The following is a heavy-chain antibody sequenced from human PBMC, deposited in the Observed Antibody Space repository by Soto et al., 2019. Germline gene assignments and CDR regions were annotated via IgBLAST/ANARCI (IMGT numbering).Heavy chain of an antibody. D-gene: IGHD1-7*01. J-gene: IGHJ5*02. CDR1: GFTFSNAW. Sequence: EVQLVESGGGLVKPGGSLRLSCAASGFTFSNAWMSWVRQAPVKGLEWVGRIKSKTDGGTTYYAAPVKGRFTISREDSNNTLYLQINSLKTDATAVYYCTTDPGLDLHAATENWFDPWGQGTLVTVSS. CDR3: TTDPGLDLHAATENWFDP. CDR2: IKSKTDGGTT. V-gene: IGHV3-15*01.